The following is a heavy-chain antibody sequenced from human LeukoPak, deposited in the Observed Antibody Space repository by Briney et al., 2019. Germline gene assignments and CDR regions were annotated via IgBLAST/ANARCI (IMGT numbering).Heavy chain of an antibody. CDR1: GFTFSSYA. CDR2: ISYDGSNK. D-gene: IGHD3-22*01. Sequence: GRSLRLSCAASGFTFSSYAMHWVRQAPGKGLEWVAVISYDGSNKYYADSVKGRFTISRDNSKNTLYLQMNSLRVEDTAVYYCASYDSSGYYFDYWGQGTLVTVSS. CDR3: ASYDSSGYYFDY. V-gene: IGHV3-30-3*01. J-gene: IGHJ4*02.